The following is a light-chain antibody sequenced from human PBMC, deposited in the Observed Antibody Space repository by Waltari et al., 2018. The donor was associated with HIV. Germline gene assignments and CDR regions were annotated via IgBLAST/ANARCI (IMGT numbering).Light chain of an antibody. Sequence: DIQMTQSPSTLSASVGDRVTITCRASQRISASLAWYQHKPGKAPTLLIHKASSLQSGVPSRFSGSGSGTEFTLTISSLQPDDFATYYCQQYNSYSTFGPGTKME. CDR2: KAS. CDR3: QQYNSYST. J-gene: IGKJ2*01. V-gene: IGKV1-5*03. CDR1: QRISAS.